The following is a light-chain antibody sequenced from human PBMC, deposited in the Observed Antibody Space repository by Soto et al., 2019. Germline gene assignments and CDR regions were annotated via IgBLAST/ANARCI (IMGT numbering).Light chain of an antibody. CDR1: QNFAEH. V-gene: IGKV3-20*01. J-gene: IGKJ1*01. CDR3: QQYGSSFTWT. Sequence: EVVLTQSPATLSLSPGERGTLSCRASQNFAEHLAWYQQKPGQAPRLLIYGASNRATGIPDRFSGSGSGTDFTLTISRLKPEDFAVYYCQQYGSSFTWTFGQGTKVDIK. CDR2: GAS.